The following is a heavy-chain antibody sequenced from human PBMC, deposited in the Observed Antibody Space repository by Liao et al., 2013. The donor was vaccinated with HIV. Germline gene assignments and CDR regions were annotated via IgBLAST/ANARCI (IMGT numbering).Heavy chain of an antibody. J-gene: IGHJ6*03. D-gene: IGHD3-3*01. Sequence: QVQLQESGPGLVKPSETLSLTCIVSGGSNTSYFWSWLRQPAGKGLEWIGRIYSTGNANANYNPSLNSRVTMSVDTSKSQFSLNLNSVTAADTAIYYCARGTTRGFWSGYYDYYYYMDVWGKGTTVTVSS. CDR1: GGSNTSYF. CDR2: IYSTGNA. CDR3: ARGTTRGFWSGYYDYYYYMDV. V-gene: IGHV4-4*07.